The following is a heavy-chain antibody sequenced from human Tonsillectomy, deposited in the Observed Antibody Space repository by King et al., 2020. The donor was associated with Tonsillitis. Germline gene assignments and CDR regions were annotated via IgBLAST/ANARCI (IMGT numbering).Heavy chain of an antibody. J-gene: IGHJ4*01. V-gene: IGHV3-21*01. CDR1: GFTFSNYT. CDR2: INYSGIYI. Sequence: VQLVESGGGLVKPGGSLRLSCAASGFTFSNYTMNWVRQAPGKGLEWVSFINYSGIYIFYADSVKGRFTISRDNAKNSLYLQMNSLRAEDSALYYCASILQTDFDYWGQGTLVTVSS. CDR3: ASILQTDFDY.